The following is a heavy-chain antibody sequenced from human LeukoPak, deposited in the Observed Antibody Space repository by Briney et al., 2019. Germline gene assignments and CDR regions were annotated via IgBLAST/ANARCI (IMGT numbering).Heavy chain of an antibody. CDR2: ISAYNGNT. CDR1: GYTFTSYG. Sequence: GASVKVSCKASGYTFTSYGISWVRQAPGQGLEWMGWISAYNGNTNYAQKPQGRVTMTTDTSTSTAYMELRSLRSDDTAVYYCARGYGSGGYYNSYYFDYWGQGTLVTVSS. V-gene: IGHV1-18*04. CDR3: ARGYGSGGYYNSYYFDY. D-gene: IGHD3-10*01. J-gene: IGHJ4*02.